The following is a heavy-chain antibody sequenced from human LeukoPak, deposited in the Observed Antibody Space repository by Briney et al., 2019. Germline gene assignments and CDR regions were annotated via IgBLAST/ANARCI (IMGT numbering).Heavy chain of an antibody. CDR1: GFTFSSYS. D-gene: IGHD2-2*01. V-gene: IGHV3-21*01. CDR2: ISSSSSYI. CDR3: ARDREVVPAAMDNWFDP. Sequence: GGPLRLSCAASGFTFSSYSMNWVRQAPGKGLEWVSSISSSSSYIYHADSVKGRLTISRDNAKNSLYLQMNSLRAEDTAVYYCARDREVVPAAMDNWFDPWGQGTLVTVSS. J-gene: IGHJ5*02.